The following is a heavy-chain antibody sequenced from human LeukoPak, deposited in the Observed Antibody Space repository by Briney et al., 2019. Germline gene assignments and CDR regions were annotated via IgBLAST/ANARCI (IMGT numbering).Heavy chain of an antibody. V-gene: IGHV1-2*02. CDR3: ARFEGKLDSIGWYDVGDNWFDP. D-gene: IGHD6-19*01. CDR1: GYTFTGYI. Sequence: ASVKVSCKASGYTFTGYIIQWVRQAPGQGLEWMGWINPNSGATNYAQNFQGRVTMTRDTSTSTAYMDLNSLKSGDTAVYYCARFEGKLDSIGWYDVGDNWFDPWGQGTLVIVSS. J-gene: IGHJ5*02. CDR2: INPNSGAT.